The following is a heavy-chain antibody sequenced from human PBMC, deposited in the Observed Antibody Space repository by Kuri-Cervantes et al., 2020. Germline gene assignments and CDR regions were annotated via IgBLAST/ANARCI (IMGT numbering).Heavy chain of an antibody. CDR2: IGTAGDT. Sequence: GGSLRLSCAASGFTFSSYDMHWVRQATGKGLEWVSAIGTAGDTYYPGSVKGRFTISRDNAKNSLFLQMNSLRAEDTAVYYCTKALGWYFDLWGRGTVVTVSS. V-gene: IGHV3-13*01. CDR3: TKALGWYFDL. J-gene: IGHJ2*01. CDR1: GFTFSSYD.